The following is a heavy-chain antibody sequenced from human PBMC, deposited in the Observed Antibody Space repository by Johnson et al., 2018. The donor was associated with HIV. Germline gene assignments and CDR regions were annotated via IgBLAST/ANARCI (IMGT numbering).Heavy chain of an antibody. J-gene: IGHJ3*02. V-gene: IGHV3-30*02. CDR2: IRYDGSNK. Sequence: QVQLLESGGGLVQPGGSLRLSCAASGFTVSSNYMSWVRQAPGKGLEWVAFIRYDGSNKYYADSVKGRFTISRDNSKNTLYLQMNSLRAEDTAVYDCAKDSPGGVVGAIGEDAFDIWGQGTMVTVSS. CDR3: AKDSPGGVVGAIGEDAFDI. D-gene: IGHD1-26*01. CDR1: GFTVSSNY.